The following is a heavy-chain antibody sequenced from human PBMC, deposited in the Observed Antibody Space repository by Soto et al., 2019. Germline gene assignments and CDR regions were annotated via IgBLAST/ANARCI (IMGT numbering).Heavy chain of an antibody. CDR3: ASGPTVKGQTGGLCFQH. J-gene: IGHJ1*01. D-gene: IGHD4-17*01. CDR2: VYYSGTT. CDR1: GGSISSYY. V-gene: IGHV4-59*01. Sequence: QVQLQESGPGLVKPSETLSLTCNVSGGSISSYYWSWIRQPPGKGLEWIGYVYYSGTTYYNPSLKSRVTIAVDTSKSQFSLKPSSVTAADTAVYFCASGPTVKGQTGGLCFQHWGPGTLVAVSS.